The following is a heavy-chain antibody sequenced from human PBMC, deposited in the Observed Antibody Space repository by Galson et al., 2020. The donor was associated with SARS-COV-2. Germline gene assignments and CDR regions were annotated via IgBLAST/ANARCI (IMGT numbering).Heavy chain of an antibody. J-gene: IGHJ6*02. CDR1: GDSITSKSYY. D-gene: IGHD2-8*01. CDR3: ARSDCTNSGGYRLGHYYYTMDV. V-gene: IGHV4-39*01. CDR2: IYYSGST. Sequence: SETLSLTCTVSGDSITSKSYYWAWIRQPPGRGLEWIGNIYYSGSTYYNPPLESRVTISMDSSRNQFSLRVNSVTAADTAVYYCARSDCTNSGGYRLGHYYYTMDVWGQGTTVTVSS.